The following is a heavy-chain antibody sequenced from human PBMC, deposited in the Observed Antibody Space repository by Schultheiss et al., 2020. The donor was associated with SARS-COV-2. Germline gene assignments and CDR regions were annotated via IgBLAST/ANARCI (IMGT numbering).Heavy chain of an antibody. J-gene: IGHJ5*02. V-gene: IGHV3-15*01. CDR1: GFTFSNAW. D-gene: IGHD6-19*01. Sequence: SCAASGFTFSNAWMSWVRQAPGKGLEWVGRIKSKTDGGTTDYAAPVKGRFTISRDDSKNTLYLQMNSLKTEDTAVYYCTTDDSSGWYNWFDPWGQGTLVTVAS. CDR2: IKSKTDGGTT. CDR3: TTDDSSGWYNWFDP.